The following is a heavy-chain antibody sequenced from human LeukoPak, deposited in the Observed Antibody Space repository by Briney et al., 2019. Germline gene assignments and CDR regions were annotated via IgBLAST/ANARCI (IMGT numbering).Heavy chain of an antibody. D-gene: IGHD3-10*01. CDR3: ARDSSTTMVRGVIPWFDP. V-gene: IGHV4-4*07. CDR1: GVSISSYY. Sequence: PSETLSLTCTVSGVSISSYYWSWIRQPAGKGLEWVGRIYTSGSTNYNPSSKSRVTMSVDTSKNQFSLKLSSVTAADTAVYYCARDSSTTMVRGVIPWFDPWGQGTLVTVSS. J-gene: IGHJ5*02. CDR2: IYTSGST.